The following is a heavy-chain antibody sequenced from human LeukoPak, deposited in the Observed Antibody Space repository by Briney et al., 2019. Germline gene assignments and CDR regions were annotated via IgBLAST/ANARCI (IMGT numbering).Heavy chain of an antibody. CDR1: GGSFSGYY. CDR2: INHSGST. D-gene: IGHD6-13*01. V-gene: IGHV4-34*01. Sequence: SETLSLTCAVYGGSFSGYYWSWIRQPPGKGLEWIGEINHSGSTNYNPSLKSRVTISVDTSKNQFSLKLSSVTAADTAVYYCARSIAAAGKRGYYYYYGMDVWGQGTLVTVSS. J-gene: IGHJ6*02. CDR3: ARSIAAAGKRGYYYYYGMDV.